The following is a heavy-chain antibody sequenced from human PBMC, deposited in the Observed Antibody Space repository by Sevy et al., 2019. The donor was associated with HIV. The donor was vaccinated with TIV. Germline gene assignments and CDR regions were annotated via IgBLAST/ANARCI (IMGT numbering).Heavy chain of an antibody. CDR2: ISGSDTTI. CDR3: ARDHVKDGDLGDYYYYAMDV. J-gene: IGHJ6*02. CDR1: GFTFSDYY. Sequence: GGSLRLSCAASGFTFSDYYMSWIRQAPGKGLEWDSYISGSDTTIYYADSVKGRFSISRDNAKNSLYLQMHSLRAEDTAVYYCARDHVKDGDLGDYYYYAMDVWGQGTTVTVSS. D-gene: IGHD4-17*01. V-gene: IGHV3-11*01.